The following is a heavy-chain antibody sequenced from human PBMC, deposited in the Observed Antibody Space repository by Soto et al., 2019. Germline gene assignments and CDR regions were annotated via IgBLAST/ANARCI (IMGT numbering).Heavy chain of an antibody. J-gene: IGHJ4*02. CDR1: GGSFSGYY. CDR3: ARSQVTVAVPGL. Sequence: PSETLSLTCAVYGGSFSGYYWSWIRQPPGKGLEWIGEINHSGSTNYNPSLKSRVTISVDTSKNQFSLNLTSVTAADTAMYYCARSQVTVAVPGLWGQGTLVTVSS. D-gene: IGHD2-21*02. V-gene: IGHV4-34*01. CDR2: INHSGST.